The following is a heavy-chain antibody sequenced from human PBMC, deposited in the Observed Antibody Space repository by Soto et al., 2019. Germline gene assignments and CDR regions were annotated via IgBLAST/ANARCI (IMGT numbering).Heavy chain of an antibody. CDR3: AKPIAVAGFDFGS. CDR1: GFSFSSYA. V-gene: IGHV3-23*01. J-gene: IGHJ4*02. CDR2: ISSRGSTT. D-gene: IGHD6-19*01. Sequence: GSLRLSCAASGFSFSSYAMSWVRQAPGKGLEWVSTISSRGSTTYYADSVKGRFTVSRDNSKNTLFLQINSLKTEDTAVYFCAKPIAVAGFDFGSWGQGTLVTVSS.